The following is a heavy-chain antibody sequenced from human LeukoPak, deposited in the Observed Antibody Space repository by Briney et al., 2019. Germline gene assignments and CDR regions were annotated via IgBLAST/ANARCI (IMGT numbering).Heavy chain of an antibody. V-gene: IGHV1-18*01. D-gene: IGHD3-22*01. CDR1: GYTFTNYG. CDR2: ISAYNGKP. CDR3: ARAPYYFDTNDYYPY. Sequence: ASVKVSCKTSGYTFTNYGIAWVRQAPGQGLEWMGWISAYNGKPNYAQKLQARVTMTTDTSTTTAYMELRSLRSDDTAVYYCARAPYYFDTNDYYPYWGQGTLVTVSS. J-gene: IGHJ4*02.